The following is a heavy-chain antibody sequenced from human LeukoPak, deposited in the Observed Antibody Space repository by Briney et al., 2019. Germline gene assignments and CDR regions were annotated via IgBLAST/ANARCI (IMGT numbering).Heavy chain of an antibody. CDR1: GGSFSGYY. D-gene: IGHD3-10*01. Sequence: SETLSLTCAVYGGSFSGYYWSWIRQPPGKGLEWIGEINHSGSTNYNPSLKSRVTISVDTSKNQFSLKLSSVTAADTAVYYCAREETAWGTYYYGSGSYYTRGSYFDYWGQGTLVTVSS. CDR2: INHSGST. CDR3: AREETAWGTYYYGSGSYYTRGSYFDY. J-gene: IGHJ4*02. V-gene: IGHV4-34*01.